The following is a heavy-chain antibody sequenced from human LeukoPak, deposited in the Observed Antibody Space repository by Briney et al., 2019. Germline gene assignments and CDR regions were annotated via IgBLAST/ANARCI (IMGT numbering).Heavy chain of an antibody. J-gene: IGHJ4*02. Sequence: SVKVSCKASGGTFSSYAISWVRQAPGQGLEWMGGIIPIFGTANYAQKFQGRVTITADESTSTAYMELSSLRSEDTAVYYCARGGSRVVTYGNFDYWGQGTLVTVSS. CDR2: IIPIFGTA. D-gene: IGHD2-21*02. V-gene: IGHV1-69*13. CDR1: GGTFSSYA. CDR3: ARGGSRVVTYGNFDY.